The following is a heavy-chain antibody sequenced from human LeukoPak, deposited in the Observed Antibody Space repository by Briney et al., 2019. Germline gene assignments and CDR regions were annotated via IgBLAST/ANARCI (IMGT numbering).Heavy chain of an antibody. CDR3: ERDSGDWDGTDY. Sequence: PGGSLTLSCAASGFTFSSYSMNWVRQAPGKGLERVSYISSSSSTIYFADSVNGRFTISRDNAKNSLYMQMNSLRAEDTAVYYCERDSGDWDGTDYWGQGTLVTVSS. V-gene: IGHV3-48*01. CDR1: GFTFSSYS. D-gene: IGHD3-9*01. J-gene: IGHJ4*02. CDR2: ISSSSSTI.